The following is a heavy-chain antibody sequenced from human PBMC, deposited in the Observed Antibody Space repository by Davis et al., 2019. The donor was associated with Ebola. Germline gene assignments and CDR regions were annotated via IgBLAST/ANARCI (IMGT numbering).Heavy chain of an antibody. V-gene: IGHV3-9*01. CDR3: AKRPTGNHWYFDL. CDR1: GFTFDDYA. Sequence: PGGSLRLSCAASGFTFDDYAMHWVRQAPGKGLEWVSGISWNSGAIGYADSVKGRFTISRDSSKSTLYLQMTSLRDEDTAVYFCAKRPTGNHWYFDLWGRGTLVTVSS. D-gene: IGHD3-9*01. CDR2: ISWNSGAI. J-gene: IGHJ2*01.